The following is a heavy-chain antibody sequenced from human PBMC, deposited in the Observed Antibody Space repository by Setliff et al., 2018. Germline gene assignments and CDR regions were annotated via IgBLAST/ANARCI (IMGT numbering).Heavy chain of an antibody. V-gene: IGHV4-59*01. J-gene: IGHJ5*02. D-gene: IGHD1-26*01. CDR1: GGFIRDYY. CDR3: AAVGIDAGGGWFDP. CDR2: IYYRGTT. Sequence: SETLSLTCTVSGGFIRDYYWNWIRQSPGKGLEWIGYIYYRGTTIYNSSLKSRVTISIDMSKNQFSLKLSSATAADTAVYFCAAVGIDAGGGWFDPWGHGIPVTVSS.